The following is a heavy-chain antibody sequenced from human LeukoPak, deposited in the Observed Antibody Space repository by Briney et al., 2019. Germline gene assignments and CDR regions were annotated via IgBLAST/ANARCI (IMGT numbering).Heavy chain of an antibody. CDR2: IWFDGSNK. CDR1: GFTISSYG. CDR3: ARGPGDDSSGYSVEYFQH. V-gene: IGHV3-33*08. D-gene: IGHD3-22*01. J-gene: IGHJ1*01. Sequence: GGSLRLSCAASGFTISSYGMSWVRQAPGKGLQWVAVIWFDGSNKYYADSVKGRFTISRDNSEKTLYLQMNSLRAEDTAVYYCARGPGDDSSGYSVEYFQHWGQGTLVTVSS.